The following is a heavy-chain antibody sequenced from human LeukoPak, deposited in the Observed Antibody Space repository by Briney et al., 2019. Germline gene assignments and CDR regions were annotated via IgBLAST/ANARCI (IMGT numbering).Heavy chain of an antibody. D-gene: IGHD4-17*01. Sequence: GGSLRLSCAASGFTVSSNYMSWVRQAPGKGLEWVSVIYSGGSTYYADSVKGRFTISRDNSKNTLYLQMNSLRAEDTAVYYCARGRTTPPGDYIFDSWGQGTLVTVSS. CDR1: GFTVSSNY. J-gene: IGHJ4*02. CDR2: IYSGGST. CDR3: ARGRTTPPGDYIFDS. V-gene: IGHV3-66*01.